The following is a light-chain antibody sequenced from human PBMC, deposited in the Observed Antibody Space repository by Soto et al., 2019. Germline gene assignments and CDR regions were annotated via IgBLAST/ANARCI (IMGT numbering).Light chain of an antibody. CDR3: HQYTSPPWT. V-gene: IGKV3-20*01. CDR1: QSVPGNY. CDR2: GSS. Sequence: EIVLTQSPGTLSLSPGEIATLSCRASQSVPGNYLAWFQQKPGQAPRLLIYGSSSRAPAIPDMFSGSGSGTDFTLTISRLEPEDCAVYYCHQYTSPPWTLGQGTRVETK. J-gene: IGKJ1*01.